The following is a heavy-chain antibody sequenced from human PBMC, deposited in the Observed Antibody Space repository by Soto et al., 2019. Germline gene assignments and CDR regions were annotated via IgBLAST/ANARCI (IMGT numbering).Heavy chain of an antibody. V-gene: IGHV6-1*01. CDR3: ARRRWSTFDY. D-gene: IGHD2-15*01. Sequence: SQTLSLTCVVSGDSVSSNNIAWNWLRQSPWRGLEWLGRTYYRSKWYNEYAVSVRSRITINLDTSKNQFSLQLNSVTPEDTAVYYCARRRWSTFDYWGQGAQVTVSS. CDR2: TYYRSKWYN. J-gene: IGHJ4*02. CDR1: GDSVSSNNIA.